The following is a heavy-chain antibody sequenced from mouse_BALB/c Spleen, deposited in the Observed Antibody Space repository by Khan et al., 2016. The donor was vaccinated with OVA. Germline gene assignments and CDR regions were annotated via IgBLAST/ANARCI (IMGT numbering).Heavy chain of an antibody. CDR2: ISSGGSYT. Sequence: EVELVESGGGLVKPGGSLKLSCAASGFTFSTYTMSWVRQTPEKRLEWVATISSGGSYTFYPDSVKGRFTISRDNAMNTLNLQMSSLKSDDTAMYYCTRDRVMRAVYFDSWGQGTTLTVSS. J-gene: IGHJ2*01. CDR3: TRDRVMRAVYFDS. V-gene: IGHV5-6-4*01. CDR1: GFTFSTYT. D-gene: IGHD1-1*01.